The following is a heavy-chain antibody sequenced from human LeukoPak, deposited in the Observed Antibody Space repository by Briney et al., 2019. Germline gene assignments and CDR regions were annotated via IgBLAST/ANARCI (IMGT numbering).Heavy chain of an antibody. CDR3: ARVQKGIAAAGTGGGWFEP. J-gene: IGHJ5*02. CDR1: GFTFSSYW. Sequence: GGSLRLSCAASGFTFSSYWMSWVRQAPGKGLEWVANIKQDGSEKYYVDSVKGRFTISRDNAKNSLYLQMNSLRAEDTAVYYCARVQKGIAAAGTGGGWFEPWGQGTLVTVS. CDR2: IKQDGSEK. V-gene: IGHV3-7*03. D-gene: IGHD6-13*01.